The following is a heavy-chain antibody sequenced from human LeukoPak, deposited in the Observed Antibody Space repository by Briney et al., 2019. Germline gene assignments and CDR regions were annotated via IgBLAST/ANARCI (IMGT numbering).Heavy chain of an antibody. Sequence: SETLSLTCTVSGGSISSYYWSWIRQPAGKGLGWIGRIYTSGSTNYNPSLKSRVTMSVDTSKNQFSLKLSSVTAADTAVYYCARLALQEVGATQTYYLDYWGQGTLVTVSS. CDR3: ARLALQEVGATQTYYLDY. D-gene: IGHD1-26*01. CDR1: GGSISSYY. J-gene: IGHJ4*02. V-gene: IGHV4-4*07. CDR2: IYTSGST.